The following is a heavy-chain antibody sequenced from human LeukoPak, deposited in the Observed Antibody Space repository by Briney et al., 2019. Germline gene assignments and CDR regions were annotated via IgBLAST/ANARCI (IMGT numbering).Heavy chain of an antibody. CDR1: GGSLSSYY. CDR3: ARSKHRDY. J-gene: IGHJ4*02. Sequence: SETLSLTCTVSGGSLSSYYWSWLRHPPGKGLEWIGYIYYSGSTNYNPSLKSRVTISVDTSKNQFSLKLSSVTAADTAVYYCARSKHRDYWGQGTLVTVSS. V-gene: IGHV4-59*08. D-gene: IGHD2-21*01. CDR2: IYYSGST.